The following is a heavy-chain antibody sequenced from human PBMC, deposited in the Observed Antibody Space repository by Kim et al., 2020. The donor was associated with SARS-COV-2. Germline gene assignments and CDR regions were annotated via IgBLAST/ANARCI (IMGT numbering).Heavy chain of an antibody. CDR1: GYTFTSYA. Sequence: ASVKVSCKASGYTFTSYAMNWVRQAPGQGLEWMGWINTNTGNPTYAQGFTGRFVFSLDTSVSTAYLQISSLKAEDTAVYYCARDLDDYYGSGHENWFDPWGQGTLVTVSS. D-gene: IGHD3-10*01. CDR2: INTNTGNP. CDR3: ARDLDDYYGSGHENWFDP. J-gene: IGHJ5*02. V-gene: IGHV7-4-1*02.